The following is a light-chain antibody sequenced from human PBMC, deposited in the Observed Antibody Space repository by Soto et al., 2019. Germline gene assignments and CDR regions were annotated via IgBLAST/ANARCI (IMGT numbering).Light chain of an antibody. Sequence: DIQMTHAPSSVSASVGDRVTITSRASQGIARWLAWYQQKPGKAPKLLIYAASSLESGVPSRFTGTGSGTDFTRTITSLQPAAFATYYSQQATSLPCTFGQGTKVEIK. CDR2: AAS. CDR1: QGIARW. CDR3: QQATSLPCT. J-gene: IGKJ1*01. V-gene: IGKV1-12*01.